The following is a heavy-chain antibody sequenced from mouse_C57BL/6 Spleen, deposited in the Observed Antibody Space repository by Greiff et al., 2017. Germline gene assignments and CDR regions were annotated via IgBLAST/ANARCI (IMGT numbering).Heavy chain of an antibody. V-gene: IGHV1-52*01. CDR2: IDPSDSET. Sequence: QVQLKQSGAELVRPGSSVKLSCKASGYTFTSYWMHWVKQRPIQGLEWIGNIDPSDSETHYNQKFKDKATLTVDKSSSTAYMQLSSLTSEDSGVYYCASEGIYYIGSSPWYVDFWGPGTTVTVSS. D-gene: IGHD1-1*01. J-gene: IGHJ1*01. CDR3: ASEGIYYIGSSPWYVDF. CDR1: GYTFTSYW.